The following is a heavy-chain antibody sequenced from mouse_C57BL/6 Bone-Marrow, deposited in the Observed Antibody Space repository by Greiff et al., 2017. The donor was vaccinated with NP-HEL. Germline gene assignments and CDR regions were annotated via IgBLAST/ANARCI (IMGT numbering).Heavy chain of an antibody. V-gene: IGHV1-64*01. Sequence: QVQLQQPGAELVKPGASVKLSCKASGYTFTSYWMHWVKQRPGQGLEWIGMIHPNSGSTNYNEKFKSKATLTVDKSSSTAYMQLSSLTSEDSAVYYFARRTYYGNSYYFDYWGQGTTLTVSS. CDR2: IHPNSGST. CDR1: GYTFTSYW. D-gene: IGHD2-1*01. J-gene: IGHJ2*01. CDR3: ARRTYYGNSYYFDY.